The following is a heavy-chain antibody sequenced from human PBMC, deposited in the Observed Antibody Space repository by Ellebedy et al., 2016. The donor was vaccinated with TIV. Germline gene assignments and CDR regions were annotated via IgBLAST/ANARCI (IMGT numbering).Heavy chain of an antibody. J-gene: IGHJ4*02. CDR2: INHSGST. D-gene: IGHD3-9*01. V-gene: IGHV4-34*01. CDR3: ARAPPIRYFDWLNLGGFDY. CDR1: GGSFSGYY. Sequence: SETLSLXCAVYGGSFSGYYWSWIRQPPGKGLEWIGEINHSGSTNYNPSLKSRVTISVDTSKNQFSLKLSSVTAADTAVYYCARAPPIRYFDWLNLGGFDYWGQGTLVTVSS.